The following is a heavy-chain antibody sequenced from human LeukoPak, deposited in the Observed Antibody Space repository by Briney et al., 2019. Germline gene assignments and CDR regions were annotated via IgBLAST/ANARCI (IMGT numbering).Heavy chain of an antibody. V-gene: IGHV3-48*03. Sequence: TGRSLRLSCAASRFSFNTYEMNWVRQAPGKGLEWVSYISGSGSTTYYAGSVKGRFTISRDNAKNSQYLQMNSLRAEDTAVYYCARVTTVVTLFDYWGQGTLVTVSS. CDR1: RFSFNTYE. CDR2: ISGSGSTT. D-gene: IGHD4-23*01. J-gene: IGHJ4*02. CDR3: ARVTTVVTLFDY.